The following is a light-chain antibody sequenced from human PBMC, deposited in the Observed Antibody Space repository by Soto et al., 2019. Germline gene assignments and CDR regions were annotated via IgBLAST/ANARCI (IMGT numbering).Light chain of an antibody. CDR3: QQRSNWPST. CDR1: QSVSSY. CDR2: DAS. Sequence: EIVLTQSPATLSLSPGERATLSCRASQSVSSYLAWYQQTPGQAPRLLIYDASNRATGIPARFSGSGSGTDFTLTISSLEPEDFAVYYCQQRSNWPSTFGQGTKVEIK. V-gene: IGKV3-11*01. J-gene: IGKJ1*01.